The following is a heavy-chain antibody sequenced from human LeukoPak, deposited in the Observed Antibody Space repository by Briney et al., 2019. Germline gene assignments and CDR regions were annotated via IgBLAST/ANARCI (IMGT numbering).Heavy chain of an antibody. J-gene: IGHJ4*02. V-gene: IGHV3-30*02. CDR3: AKIAAPAIFEVVIGLDY. D-gene: IGHD3-3*02. CDR1: GFTFSSYG. Sequence: GGSLRLSCAASGFTFSSYGMHWVRQAPGKGLEWVAFIRYDGSNKYYADSVKGRFTISRDNSKNTLYLQMNSLRAEDTAVYYCAKIAAPAIFEVVIGLDYWGQGTLVTVSS. CDR2: IRYDGSNK.